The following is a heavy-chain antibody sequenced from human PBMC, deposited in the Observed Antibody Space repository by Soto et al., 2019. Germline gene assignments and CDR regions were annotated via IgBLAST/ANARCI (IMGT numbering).Heavy chain of an antibody. CDR1: GDSVSSNTAS. CDR2: TYFRSKWYN. J-gene: IGHJ5*02. Sequence: QTPSLTCAISGDSVSSNTASWNWIRQSPSRGLEWLGRTYFRSKWYNDYAVSVKSRIIINPDTSNNQFSLQLNSVTPEDTAVYFCAKGDNLGPKTGYAFDPWGQGIMVTVSS. D-gene: IGHD5-12*01. V-gene: IGHV6-1*01. CDR3: AKGDNLGPKTGYAFDP.